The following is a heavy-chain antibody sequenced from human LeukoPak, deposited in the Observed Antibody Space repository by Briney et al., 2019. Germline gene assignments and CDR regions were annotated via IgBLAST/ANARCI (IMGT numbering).Heavy chain of an antibody. CDR1: GFTFSSYG. CDR2: IRYDGSNK. Sequence: PGGSLRLSCAASGFTFSSYGMHWVRQAPGKAPVGGAFIRYDGSNKYYADSVKGRFTISRDNSKNTLYLQMNSLRAEDTAVYYCAKDRSGYSTGYFDYWGQGTLVTVSS. V-gene: IGHV3-30*02. CDR3: AKDRSGYSTGYFDY. D-gene: IGHD3-22*01. J-gene: IGHJ4*02.